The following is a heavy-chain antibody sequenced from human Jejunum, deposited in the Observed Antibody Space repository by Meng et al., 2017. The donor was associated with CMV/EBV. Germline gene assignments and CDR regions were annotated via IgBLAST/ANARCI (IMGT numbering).Heavy chain of an antibody. CDR2: MNPTSGDT. Sequence: KACGYTFTGHQVHWVRQAPGQGLEWLGWMNPTSGDTNYAQKFQGRVTMTRDTSISTAYMDLTSLTSDDTAVYFCARDPIRWRGVFDSWGQGTLVTVSS. D-gene: IGHD2-15*01. CDR1: GYTFTGHQ. CDR3: ARDPIRWRGVFDS. V-gene: IGHV1-2*02. J-gene: IGHJ4*02.